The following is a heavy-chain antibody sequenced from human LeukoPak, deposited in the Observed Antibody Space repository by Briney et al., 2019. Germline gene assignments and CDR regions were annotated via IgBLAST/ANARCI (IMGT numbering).Heavy chain of an antibody. Sequence: SETLSLTCTVSGGSISSSSYYWGWIRQPPGKGLEWIGRIYYSGSTYYNPSLKSRVTISVDTSKNQFSLKLSSVTAADTAVYYCASTRNFQYDFWSGYSYWGQGTLVTVSS. CDR1: GGSISSSSYY. V-gene: IGHV4-39*01. J-gene: IGHJ4*02. D-gene: IGHD3-3*01. CDR2: IYYSGST. CDR3: ASTRNFQYDFWSGYSY.